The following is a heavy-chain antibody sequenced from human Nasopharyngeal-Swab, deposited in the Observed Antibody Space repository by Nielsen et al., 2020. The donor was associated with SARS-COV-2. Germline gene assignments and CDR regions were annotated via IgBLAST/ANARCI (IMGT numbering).Heavy chain of an antibody. Sequence: SETLSLTCTVSGGSISSGSYYRSWIRQPAGKGLEWIGRIYTSGSTNYNPSLKSRVTISVDTSKNQFSLKLSSVTAADTAVYYCASTAMGIGIGSEYYFDYWGQGTLVTVSS. CDR3: ASTAMGIGIGSEYYFDY. D-gene: IGHD5-18*01. V-gene: IGHV4-61*02. J-gene: IGHJ4*02. CDR2: IYTSGST. CDR1: GGSISSGSYY.